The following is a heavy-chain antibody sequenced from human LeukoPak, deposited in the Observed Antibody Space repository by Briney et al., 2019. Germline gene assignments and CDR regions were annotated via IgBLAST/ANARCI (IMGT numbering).Heavy chain of an antibody. Sequence: SGGSLRLSCAASGCTFRSYWMSWVRQAPGKGLGWVANINQGGSVQYYMDSVKGRFTISRADAKTSLYVQMNSLRDEDTAVYYCARVEYSGWNLEYWGQGTLVTVSS. J-gene: IGHJ4*02. D-gene: IGHD5-12*01. CDR3: ARVEYSGWNLEY. CDR1: GCTFRSYW. CDR2: INQGGSVQ. V-gene: IGHV3-7*01.